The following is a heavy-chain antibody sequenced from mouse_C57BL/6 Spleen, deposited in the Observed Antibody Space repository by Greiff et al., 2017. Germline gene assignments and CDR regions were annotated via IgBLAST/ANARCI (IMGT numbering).Heavy chain of an antibody. D-gene: IGHD2-4*01. Sequence: EVQLVESGPGLVKPSQSLSLTCSVTGYSITSGYYWNWIRQFPGNKLEWMGYISYDGSNNYNPSLKNRISITRDTSKNQFFLKLNSVTTEDTATYYCARDDYDRYYYAMDYWGQGTSVTVSS. J-gene: IGHJ4*01. CDR3: ARDDYDRYYYAMDY. CDR1: GYSITSGYY. CDR2: ISYDGSN. V-gene: IGHV3-6*01.